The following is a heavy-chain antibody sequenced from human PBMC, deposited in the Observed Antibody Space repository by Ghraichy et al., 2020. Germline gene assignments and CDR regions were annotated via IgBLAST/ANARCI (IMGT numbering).Heavy chain of an antibody. CDR2: VSSHGGTV. J-gene: IGHJ4*02. D-gene: IGHD3-10*01. CDR3: AKEGHSGNKYIFDY. Sequence: LSLTCAASGFTFSNHGMHWVHQAAGKGLEWVAVVSSHGGTVYYKDSGKGRFTVSRDNSKNTLYLQMNSLRADDTAVYYCAKEGHSGNKYIFDYWGQGTLVPVSS. V-gene: IGHV3-30*18. CDR1: GFTFSNHG.